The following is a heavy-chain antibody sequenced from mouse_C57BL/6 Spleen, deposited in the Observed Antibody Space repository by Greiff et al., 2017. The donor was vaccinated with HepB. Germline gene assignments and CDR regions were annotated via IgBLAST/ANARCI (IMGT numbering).Heavy chain of an antibody. D-gene: IGHD1-1*01. CDR1: GYTFTDYN. CDR2: INPNNGGT. J-gene: IGHJ4*01. CDR3: ARRPFYYGSSDYAMDY. Sequence: VQLQQSGPELVKPGASVKIPCKASGYTFTDYNMDWVKQSHGKSLEWIGDINPNNGGTIYNQKFKGKATLTVDKSSSTAYMELRSLTSEDTAVYYCARRPFYYGSSDYAMDYWGQGTSVTVSS. V-gene: IGHV1-18*01.